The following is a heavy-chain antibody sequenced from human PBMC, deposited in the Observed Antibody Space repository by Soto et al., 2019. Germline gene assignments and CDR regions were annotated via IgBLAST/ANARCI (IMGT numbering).Heavy chain of an antibody. Sequence: WETLSLTCAVYGGSFSGYYWSWIRQPPGKGLEWIGEINHSGSTNYNPSLRSRVTISVDTSKNQFSLKLSSVTAADTAVYYCARGKTSGSSGGPWGQGTLVTVSS. CDR2: INHSGST. CDR1: GGSFSGYY. D-gene: IGHD6-6*01. J-gene: IGHJ5*02. V-gene: IGHV4-34*01. CDR3: ARGKTSGSSGGP.